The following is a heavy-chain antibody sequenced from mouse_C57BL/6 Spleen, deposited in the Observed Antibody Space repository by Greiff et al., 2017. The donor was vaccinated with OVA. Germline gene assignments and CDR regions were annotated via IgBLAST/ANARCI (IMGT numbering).Heavy chain of an antibody. CDR2: IFPGSGST. CDR3: ARTSYYYGSRGAWFAY. J-gene: IGHJ3*01. V-gene: IGHV1-75*01. D-gene: IGHD1-1*01. CDR1: GYTFTDYY. Sequence: QVQLQQSGPELVKPGASVKISCKASGYTFTDYYINWVKQRPGQGLEWIGWIFPGSGSTYYNEKFKGKATLTVDKSSSTAYMLLSSLTSEDSAVYFGARTSYYYGSRGAWFAYWGQGTLVTVSA.